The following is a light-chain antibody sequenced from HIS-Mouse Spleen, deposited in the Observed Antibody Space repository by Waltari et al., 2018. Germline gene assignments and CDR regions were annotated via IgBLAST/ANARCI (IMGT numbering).Light chain of an antibody. V-gene: IGLV2-23*03. CDR2: EGS. Sequence: QSALTQPASVSGSPGQSITISCTGTRSDVGGYNLVSWYQQHPGKAPKLMIYEGSKRPSGVSNRFSGSKSGNTASLTISGLQAEDEADYYCCSYAGSSTFEVFGGGTKLTVL. CDR3: CSYAGSSTFEV. CDR1: RSDVGGYNL. J-gene: IGLJ2*01.